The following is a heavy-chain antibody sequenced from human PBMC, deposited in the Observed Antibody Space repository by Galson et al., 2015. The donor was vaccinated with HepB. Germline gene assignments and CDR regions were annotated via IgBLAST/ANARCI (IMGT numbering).Heavy chain of an antibody. V-gene: IGHV1-3*01. CDR3: AREYSFRSGTSRFDP. CDR1: GYTFTTYG. CDR2: INAGTGVT. Sequence: SVKVSCKASGYTFTTYGLHWVRQAPGQGLEWMGWINAGTGVTAYSQEFQGRVTITRDTSANTVYMEVNSLTSEDTAVYYCAREYSFRSGTSRFDPWGQGTLVTVSS. D-gene: IGHD3-10*01. J-gene: IGHJ5*02.